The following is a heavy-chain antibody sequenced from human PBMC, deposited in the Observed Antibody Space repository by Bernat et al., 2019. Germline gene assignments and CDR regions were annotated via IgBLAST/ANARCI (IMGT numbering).Heavy chain of an antibody. Sequence: QVTLKESGPALVKPTQTLTLTCTFSGFSLTTAGMRVTWIRQPPGKALEWLARIDWDDDKFYTTSLKTRLTISKDTSKNLVVLTMTNMDPLDTATYYCARGGLSVDAFDIWGQGTMVTVSS. J-gene: IGHJ3*02. V-gene: IGHV2-70*04. CDR2: IDWDDDK. CDR1: GFSLTTAGMR. CDR3: ARGGLSVDAFDI. D-gene: IGHD3-16*01.